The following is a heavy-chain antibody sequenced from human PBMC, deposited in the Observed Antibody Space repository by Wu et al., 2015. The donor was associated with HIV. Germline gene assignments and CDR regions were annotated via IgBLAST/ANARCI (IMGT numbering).Heavy chain of an antibody. CDR2: LIPILGTS. CDR1: GGTFNNCI. J-gene: IGHJ3*02. Sequence: QVQLVQSGAEVRKPGSSVKVSCKASGGTFNNCIIGWVRQAPGQGLEWMGGLIPILGTSNYAQKFQGRVTITTDKSTSTSYMELSSLRSEDTAVYYCASDRGVVVPAAASKIWGQGTMVTVSS. V-gene: IGHV1-69*16. CDR3: ASDRGVVVPAAASKI. D-gene: IGHD2-2*01.